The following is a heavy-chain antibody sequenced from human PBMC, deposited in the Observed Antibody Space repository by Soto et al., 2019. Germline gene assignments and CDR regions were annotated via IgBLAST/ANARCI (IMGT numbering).Heavy chain of an antibody. D-gene: IGHD6-13*01. CDR1: GYTFTSYD. Sequence: GASVEVSCKASGYTFTSYDINWVRQATRQVLEWMGWMKPNSGNTGYAQKFQGRVTMTSNTSIITAYMALSSMSSEATAVYYCAREGSSSLDYYYYGMDVWGQGTTVTVS. J-gene: IGHJ6*02. CDR3: AREGSSSLDYYYYGMDV. V-gene: IGHV1-8*01. CDR2: MKPNSGNT.